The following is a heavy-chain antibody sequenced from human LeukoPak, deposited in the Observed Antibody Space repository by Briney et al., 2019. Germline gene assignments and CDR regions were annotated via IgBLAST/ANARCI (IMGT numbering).Heavy chain of an antibody. CDR1: GFSLSSSAVG. J-gene: IGHJ4*02. D-gene: IGHD6-19*01. CDR2: IYWNDDN. V-gene: IGHV2-5*01. CDR3: THGSGWMSDF. Sequence: SGPTLVKPTQTLTLTCTISGFSLSSSAVGVNWIRRPPGKALEWLALIYWNDDNHYSPSLRSRLTITKDTSKNQVVLTMTNMDPVDTATYYCTHGSGWMSDFWGQGIPVTVSS.